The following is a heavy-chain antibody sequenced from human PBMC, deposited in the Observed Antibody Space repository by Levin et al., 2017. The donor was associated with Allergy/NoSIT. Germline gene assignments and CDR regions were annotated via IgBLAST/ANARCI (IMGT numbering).Heavy chain of an antibody. CDR2: IGTAGDT. J-gene: IGHJ6*02. V-gene: IGHV3-13*01. CDR3: ARGQGRFMITFGGVDRGMDV. Sequence: SGGSLRLSCAASGFTFSSYDMHWVRQATGKGLEWVSAIGTAGDTYYPGSVKGRFTISRENAKNSLYLQMNSLRAGDTAVYYCARGQGRFMITFGGVDRGMDVWGQGTTVTVSS. CDR1: GFTFSSYD. D-gene: IGHD3-16*01.